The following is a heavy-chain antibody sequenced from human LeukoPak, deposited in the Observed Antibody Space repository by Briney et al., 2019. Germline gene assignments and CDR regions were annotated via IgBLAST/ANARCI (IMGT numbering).Heavy chain of an antibody. CDR3: ARGDGYSGYDRGGFAAAY. CDR1: GFTVITND. CDR2: INHSGST. D-gene: IGHD5-12*01. Sequence: GSLRLSCAASGFTVITNDMTWVRQAPGKGLEWSGEINHSGSTNYNPSLKSRVTISVDTSKNQFSLKLSSVTAADTAVYYCARGDGYSGYDRGGFAAAYWGQGTLVTVSS. V-gene: IGHV4-34*01. J-gene: IGHJ4*02.